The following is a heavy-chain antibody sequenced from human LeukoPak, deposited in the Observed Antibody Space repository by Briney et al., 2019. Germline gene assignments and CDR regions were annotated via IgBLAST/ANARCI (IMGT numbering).Heavy chain of an antibody. CDR2: ISANGGST. D-gene: IGHD3-22*01. Sequence: GGSLRLSSAASGFTFSSFVMIWVRQAPGKGLEWVSGISANGGSTYYADSVKGRFTISRDTSKNTLYLQMNSLRAEDTAVYYRARVVVIYFDYWGQGTLVTVSS. J-gene: IGHJ4*02. CDR1: GFTFSSFV. V-gene: IGHV3-23*01. CDR3: ARVVVIYFDY.